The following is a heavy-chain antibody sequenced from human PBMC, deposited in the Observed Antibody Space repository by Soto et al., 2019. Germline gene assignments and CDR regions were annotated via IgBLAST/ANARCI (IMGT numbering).Heavy chain of an antibody. J-gene: IGHJ5*02. V-gene: IGHV4-34*01. CDR3: ATRITVFGLLIPPFDP. CDR1: GGSVNGYY. Sequence: PSATLSLTCAVYGGSVNGYYWNWIRKPPGKGLEWIGEINHTGGTHYNPSLKSRVTMSVDTSKNQFSLRLSSVTAADTAIYYCATRITVFGLLIPPFDPWGQGTQVTSPQ. D-gene: IGHD3-3*01. CDR2: INHTGGT.